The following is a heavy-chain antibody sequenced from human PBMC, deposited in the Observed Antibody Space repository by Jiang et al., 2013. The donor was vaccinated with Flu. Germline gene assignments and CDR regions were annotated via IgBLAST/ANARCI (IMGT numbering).Heavy chain of an antibody. Sequence: GAEVKKPGSSVKVSCKASGGTFSSYAISWVRQAPGQGLEWMGRIIPILGIANYAQKFQGRVTITADKSTSTAYMELSSLRSEDTAVYYCARGEQTYYYDQNWFDPWGQGTLVTVSS. CDR2: IIPILGIA. CDR1: GGTFSSYA. CDR3: ARGEQTYYYDQNWFDP. J-gene: IGHJ5*02. D-gene: IGHD3-22*01. V-gene: IGHV1-69*04.